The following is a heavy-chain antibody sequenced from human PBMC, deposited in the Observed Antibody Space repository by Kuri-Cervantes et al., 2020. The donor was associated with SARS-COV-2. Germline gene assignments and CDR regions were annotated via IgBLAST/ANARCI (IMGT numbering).Heavy chain of an antibody. J-gene: IGHJ5*02. V-gene: IGHV4-34*01. CDR3: ARAGVGATNWFDP. CDR1: GGSFSGYY. CDR2: INHSGST. D-gene: IGHD1-26*01. Sequence: SQTLSLTCAVYGGSFSGYYWSWIRQPPGKGLEWTGEINHSGSTNYNPSLKSRVTISVDTSKNQFSLKLSSVTAADTAVYYCARAGVGATNWFDPWGQGTPVTVSS.